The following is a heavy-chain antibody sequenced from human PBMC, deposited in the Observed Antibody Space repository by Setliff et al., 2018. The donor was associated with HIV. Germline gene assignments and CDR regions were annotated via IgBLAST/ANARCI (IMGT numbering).Heavy chain of an antibody. J-gene: IGHJ4*02. V-gene: IGHV3-21*06. CDR1: KFTFSSYS. D-gene: IGHD3-10*01. CDR3: MTDHYYGSGSYNY. Sequence: GESLKISCAASKFTFSSYSMNWVRQAPGKGLEWVASISSSGAHIFHADSLKGRFTISRDNGKNSLYLQMHSLRAEDTAVYYCMTDHYYGSGSYNYWGQGTLVTVSS. CDR2: ISSSGAHI.